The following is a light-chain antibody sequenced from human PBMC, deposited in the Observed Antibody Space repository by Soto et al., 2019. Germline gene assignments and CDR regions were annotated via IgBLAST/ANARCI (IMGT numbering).Light chain of an antibody. CDR1: RTINTY. CDR3: QQTYSDIS. CDR2: GAS. J-gene: IGKJ4*01. Sequence: DVRMTQSPSSLYASVGDTITITCRASRTINTYLNWFQQKPGEPPRLLIYGASTLHDGVPSSFSGSGSGADCTLTISGLQPEDFASYHCQQTYSDISFGGGTKV. V-gene: IGKV1-39*01.